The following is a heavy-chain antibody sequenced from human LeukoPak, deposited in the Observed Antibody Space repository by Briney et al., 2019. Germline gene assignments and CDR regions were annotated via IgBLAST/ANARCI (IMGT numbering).Heavy chain of an antibody. CDR1: GFTFSTYW. Sequence: GGSLRLSCSASGFTFSTYWMSWVRQAPGKGVEWVANMRRDGNEIYYLDSVRGRFTISRDNAKNSLYLQMNSLRAEDTAVYYCACGYSYGYDAFDIWGQGTMVTVSS. J-gene: IGHJ3*02. CDR3: ACGYSYGYDAFDI. CDR2: MRRDGNEI. V-gene: IGHV3-7*01. D-gene: IGHD5-18*01.